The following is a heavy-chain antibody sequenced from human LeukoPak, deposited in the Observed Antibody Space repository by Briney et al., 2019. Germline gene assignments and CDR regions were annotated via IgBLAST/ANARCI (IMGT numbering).Heavy chain of an antibody. CDR3: ARARGGVPPDDSYN. CDR2: IGSSSKYI. J-gene: IGHJ4*02. Sequence: GGSLTLHCVGSGFTFSSWTLSWVRQAPGKGLEWVSSIGSSSKYIYYADSVKGRFTISRDNAQESLYLQMDGLRVEDTAMYFCARARGGVPPDDSYNWGQGTPVSVSS. CDR1: GFTFSSWT. V-gene: IGHV3-21*01. D-gene: IGHD1-1*01.